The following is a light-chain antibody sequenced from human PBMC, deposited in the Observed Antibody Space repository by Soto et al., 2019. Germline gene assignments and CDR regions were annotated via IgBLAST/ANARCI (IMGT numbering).Light chain of an antibody. J-gene: IGLJ1*01. CDR3: TSYTSSTTRDV. V-gene: IGLV2-14*01. Sequence: QSVLTQPASVSGSPGQSITISCTGTSSDVGGYNYVSWYQQHPGKAPKLMIYEVSNRPSGVSNRFSGSKSGHTASLTISGLQSEDEADYFCTSYTSSTTRDVFGSGTKVTVL. CDR1: SSDVGGYNY. CDR2: EVS.